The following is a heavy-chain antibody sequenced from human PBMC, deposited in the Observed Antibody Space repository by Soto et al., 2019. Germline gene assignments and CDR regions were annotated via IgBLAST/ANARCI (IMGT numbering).Heavy chain of an antibody. CDR3: ETSIPLFGWPNYFDSWGRGALVTVSSGKRGGSCYLNDYGAPDGYYYYMDV. J-gene: IGHJ6*03. Sequence: ASVKVSCKVSGYTLTELSIHWVRLAPGKGLEWMGGFDPDDGKTVYAQKLQGRVTMTDDKSTDTAYMELSSLRSEDTAVYYCETSIPLFGWPNYFDSWGRGALVTVSSGKRGGSCYLNDYGAPDGYYYYMDVWGKGTTVTVSS. V-gene: IGHV1-24*01. CDR1: GYTLTELS. D-gene: IGHD2-15*01. CDR2: FDPDDGKT.